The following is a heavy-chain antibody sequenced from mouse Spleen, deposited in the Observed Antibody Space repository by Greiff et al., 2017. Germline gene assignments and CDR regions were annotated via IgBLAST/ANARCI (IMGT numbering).Heavy chain of an antibody. V-gene: IGHV5-6-4*01. J-gene: IGHJ4*01. D-gene: IGHD1-1*02. CDR1: GFTFSSYY. CDR2: ISNSGGST. Sequence: EVKLVESGGGLVKRGGSLKLSCAASGFTFSSYYMSWVRQTPEKRLEWVATISNSGGSTYYPDSVKDRFTISRDNAKNTLYLQMSSLNSEDTAVYYCARDGGRFFYYAMDYWGQGTSVTVSS. CDR3: ARDGGRFFYYAMDY.